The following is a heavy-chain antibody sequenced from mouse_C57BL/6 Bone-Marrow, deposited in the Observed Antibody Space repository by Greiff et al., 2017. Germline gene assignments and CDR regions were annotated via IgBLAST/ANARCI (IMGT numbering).Heavy chain of an antibody. CDR2: IYPRSGNT. D-gene: IGHD1-1*01. J-gene: IGHJ4*01. CDR3: ALCFFYGSSPYYAMDY. CDR1: GYTFTSYG. Sequence: VQLQESGAELARPGASVKLSCKASGYTFTSYGISWVKQRTGQGLEWIGEIYPRSGNTYYNEKFKGKATLTADKSSSTAYMELRSLTSEDSAVYFCALCFFYGSSPYYAMDYWGQGTSVTVSS. V-gene: IGHV1-81*01.